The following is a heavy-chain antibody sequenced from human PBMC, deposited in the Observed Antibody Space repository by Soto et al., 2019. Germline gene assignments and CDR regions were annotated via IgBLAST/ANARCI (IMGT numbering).Heavy chain of an antibody. V-gene: IGHV1-2*02. CDR1: GYTFTGYY. CDR2: INPNSGGT. CDR3: ARCPDFRYSSGWYENEPESLGYYYGMDV. Sequence: QVQLVQSGAEVKKPGASVKVSCKASGYTFTGYYMHWVRQAPGQGLEWMGWINPNSGGTNYAQKFQGGVTMTRDTSISTAYMEMSRLRSDDTAVYYCARCPDFRYSSGWYENEPESLGYYYGMDVWGQGTTVTVSS. J-gene: IGHJ6*02. D-gene: IGHD6-19*01.